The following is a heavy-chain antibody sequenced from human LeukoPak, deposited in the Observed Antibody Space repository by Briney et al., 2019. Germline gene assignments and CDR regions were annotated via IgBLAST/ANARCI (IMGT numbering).Heavy chain of an antibody. CDR2: IFYSGST. D-gene: IGHD2/OR15-2a*01. CDR1: GDSISNSDYY. Sequence: SETLSLTCSVSGDSISNSDYYWGWIRQPPGKGLEWIGNIFYSGSTHYSPALKSRVTISIDTSKNKFSLELTSVTAADTAVYYCARQTLADAFDVWGLGTMVTGSS. J-gene: IGHJ3*01. V-gene: IGHV4-39*01. CDR3: ARQTLADAFDV.